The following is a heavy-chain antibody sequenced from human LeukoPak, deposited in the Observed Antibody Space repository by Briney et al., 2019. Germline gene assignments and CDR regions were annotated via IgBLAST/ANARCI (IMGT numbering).Heavy chain of an antibody. Sequence: SETLSLTCTVSGGSISSYYWSWIRQPPGKGLEWIGYIYYSGSTNYNPSLKSRVTISVDTSKNQFSLKLSSVTAADTAVYYCARDRHSYSSSWSEYNWFDPWGQGTLVTVSS. CDR2: IYYSGST. CDR1: GGSISSYY. V-gene: IGHV4-59*01. D-gene: IGHD6-13*01. J-gene: IGHJ5*02. CDR3: ARDRHSYSSSWSEYNWFDP.